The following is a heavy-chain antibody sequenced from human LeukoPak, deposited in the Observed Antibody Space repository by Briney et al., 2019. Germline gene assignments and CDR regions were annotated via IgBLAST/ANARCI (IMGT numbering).Heavy chain of an antibody. Sequence: PSETLSLTCTVSGGSISTGDYYWSWIRQPPGKGLEWIGSIYYGGSTYYNASLRSRVTTSVDTSKNQFSLKLSSVTAADTAVYYCAKSTYYYDTFVNAFDFWGQGTVVTVSS. D-gene: IGHD3-22*01. CDR1: GGSISTGDYY. CDR3: AKSTYYYDTFVNAFDF. J-gene: IGHJ3*01. CDR2: IYYGGST. V-gene: IGHV4-39*07.